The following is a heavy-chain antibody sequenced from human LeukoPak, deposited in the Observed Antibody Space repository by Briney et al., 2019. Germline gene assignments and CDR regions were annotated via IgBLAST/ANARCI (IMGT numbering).Heavy chain of an antibody. Sequence: GGSQRLSCAASGFTFSSYDMSWVRQAPGKGLEWVSGISGSGGRTYYADSVKGRFTISRDNSKNTLYLQMNSLRAEDSAVYYCAKGGDSSSWNFDYWGQGTLVTVSS. V-gene: IGHV3-23*01. CDR2: ISGSGGRT. J-gene: IGHJ4*02. CDR1: GFTFSSYD. CDR3: AKGGDSSSWNFDY. D-gene: IGHD6-13*01.